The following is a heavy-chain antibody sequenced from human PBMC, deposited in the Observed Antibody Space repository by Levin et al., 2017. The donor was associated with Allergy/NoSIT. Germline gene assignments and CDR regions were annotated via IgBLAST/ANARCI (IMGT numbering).Heavy chain of an antibody. Sequence: GGSLRLSCAASGFTFSSYSMNWVRQAPGKGLEWVSSISSSSSYIYYADSVKGRFTISRDNAKNSLYLQMNSLRAEDTAVYYCARDWADYGGSNWFDPWGQGTLVTVSS. D-gene: IGHD4-23*01. J-gene: IGHJ5*02. V-gene: IGHV3-21*01. CDR3: ARDWADYGGSNWFDP. CDR1: GFTFSSYS. CDR2: ISSSSSYI.